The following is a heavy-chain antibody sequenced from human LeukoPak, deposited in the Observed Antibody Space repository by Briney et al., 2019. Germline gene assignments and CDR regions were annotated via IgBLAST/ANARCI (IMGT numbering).Heavy chain of an antibody. J-gene: IGHJ4*02. CDR1: SYSISSGYY. D-gene: IGHD3-16*01. CDR2: IYYSGST. V-gene: IGHV4-38-2*02. Sequence: SETLSLTCTVSSYSISSGYYWAWIRQPPGKGLEWIGSIYYSGSTYYDPSLKSRVTISVDTSKNQFSLKLTSVTAADTAVYFCAREQSGSYANYWGQGTLVTVSS. CDR3: AREQSGSYANY.